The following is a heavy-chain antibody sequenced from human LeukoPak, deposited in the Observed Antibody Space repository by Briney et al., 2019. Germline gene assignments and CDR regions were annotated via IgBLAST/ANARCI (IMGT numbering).Heavy chain of an antibody. D-gene: IGHD3-3*01. CDR2: IRYDGSNK. CDR1: GFTFSSYG. Sequence: GGSLRLSCAASGFTFSSYGMHWVRQAPGKGLEWVAFIRYDGSNKYYADSVKGRFTISRDNSKNTLYLQMNSLRAEDTAVYYCAKFGFWSGYYPDYMDVWGKGITVTVSS. V-gene: IGHV3-30*02. CDR3: AKFGFWSGYYPDYMDV. J-gene: IGHJ6*03.